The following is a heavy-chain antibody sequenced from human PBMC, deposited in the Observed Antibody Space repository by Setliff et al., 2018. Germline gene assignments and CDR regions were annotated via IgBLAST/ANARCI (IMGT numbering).Heavy chain of an antibody. CDR1: GFTLSDYS. CDR3: ARESAGDESVRHLYYTDV. CDR2: TRNKVSGYIT. Sequence: PGGSLRLSCATSGFTLSDYSMDWVRQAPGKGLEWVGRTRNKVSGYITEYAASVKGRFTISRDDSKNSVFLQMNSLRAEDTAVYYCARESAGDESVRHLYYTDVWGRGTTVTVSS. J-gene: IGHJ6*03. V-gene: IGHV3-72*01. D-gene: IGHD1-1*01.